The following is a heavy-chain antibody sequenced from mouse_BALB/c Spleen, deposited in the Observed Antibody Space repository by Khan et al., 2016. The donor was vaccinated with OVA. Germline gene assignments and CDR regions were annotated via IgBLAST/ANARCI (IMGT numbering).Heavy chain of an antibody. V-gene: IGHV5-12-1*01. CDR2: INSGGDTT. J-gene: IGHJ1*01. Sequence: EVQVVESGGGLVKPGGSLKLSCTASGFTFSSYDMSWVRQTQEKRLEWVAYINSGGDTTYSPDTVKGRFTISRDNAKNTLYLQMSSLKAEDTAIYYCTRRPGYFDVWGAGTTVTVSS. CDR1: GFTFSSYD. CDR3: TRRPGYFDV.